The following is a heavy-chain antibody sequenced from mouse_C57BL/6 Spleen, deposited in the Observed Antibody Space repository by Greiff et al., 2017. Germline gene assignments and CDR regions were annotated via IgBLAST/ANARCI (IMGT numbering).Heavy chain of an antibody. Sequence: EVKLQESGGGLVQPGGSLSLSCAASGFTFTDYYMSWVRQPPGKALEWLGFIRNKANGYTTEYSASVKGRFTISRDNSQSLLYLQMNALRAEDSATYYCARSKYYGSSPPWFAYWGQGTLVTVSA. D-gene: IGHD1-1*01. CDR3: ARSKYYGSSPPWFAY. CDR2: IRNKANGYTT. CDR1: GFTFTDYY. V-gene: IGHV7-3*01. J-gene: IGHJ3*01.